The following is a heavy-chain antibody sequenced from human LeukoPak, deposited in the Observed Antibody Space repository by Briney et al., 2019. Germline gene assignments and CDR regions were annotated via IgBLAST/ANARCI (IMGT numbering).Heavy chain of an antibody. Sequence: KPSETLSLTCTVSGGSINSYYWSWIRQPPGKGLECIGYIHYTGSTNYNPSLKSRVTISVDTSKNQFSLKLSSVTAADTAVYYCARTAGKGDYVGWFDPWGQGTLVTVSS. V-gene: IGHV4-59*12. CDR1: GGSINSYY. CDR2: IHYTGST. CDR3: ARTAGKGDYVGWFDP. J-gene: IGHJ5*02. D-gene: IGHD4-17*01.